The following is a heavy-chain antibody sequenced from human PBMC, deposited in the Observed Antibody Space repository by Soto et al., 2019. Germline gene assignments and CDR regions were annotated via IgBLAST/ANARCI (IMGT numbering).Heavy chain of an antibody. D-gene: IGHD2-15*01. CDR2: ISGSGGST. CDR3: ASLDNCSGGSCWHSYYYYYMDV. J-gene: IGHJ6*03. V-gene: IGHV3-23*01. CDR1: GFTFSSYA. Sequence: PGGSLRLSCAASGFTFSSYAMSWVRQAPGKGLEWVSAISGSGGSTYYADSVKGRFTISRDNSKNTLYLQMNSLRAEDTAVYYCASLDNCSGGSCWHSYYYYYMDVWGKGTTVTVSS.